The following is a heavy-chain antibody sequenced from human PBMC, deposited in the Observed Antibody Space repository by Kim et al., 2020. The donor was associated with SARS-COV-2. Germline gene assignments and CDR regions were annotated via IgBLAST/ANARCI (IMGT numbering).Heavy chain of an antibody. CDR1: GYTFTSYD. CDR2: MNPNSGNT. J-gene: IGHJ4*02. D-gene: IGHD3-10*01. CDR3: ARGLHYYGSGRNYYFDY. V-gene: IGHV1-8*01. Sequence: ASVKVSCKASGYTFTSYDINWVRQATGQGLEWMGWMNPNSGNTGYAQKFQGRVTMTRNTSISTDYMELSSLRSEDTAVYYCARGLHYYGSGRNYYFDYWGQGTLVTVSS.